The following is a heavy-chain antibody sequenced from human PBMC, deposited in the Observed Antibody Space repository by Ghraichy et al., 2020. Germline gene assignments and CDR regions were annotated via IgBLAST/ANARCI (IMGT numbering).Heavy chain of an antibody. CDR2: VIPILNIP. CDR3: ARDWGAAAAVAGSY. Sequence: TVKVSCKASGGTLSNNAISWVRQAPGQGLEWMGRVIPILNIPNYEQKFQGRVKIIADRSTNTVSLELTSLRSDATAVYYCARDWGAAAAVAGSYWGQGTLITVSS. CDR1: GGTLSNNA. D-gene: IGHD6-19*01. V-gene: IGHV1-69*04. J-gene: IGHJ1*01.